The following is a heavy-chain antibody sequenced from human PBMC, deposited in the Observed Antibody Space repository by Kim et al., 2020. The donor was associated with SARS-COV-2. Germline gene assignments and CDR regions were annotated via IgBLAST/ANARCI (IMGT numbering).Heavy chain of an antibody. CDR1: GFTFSSYS. J-gene: IGHJ4*02. V-gene: IGHV3-21*01. Sequence: GGSLRLSCAASGFTFSSYSMNWVRQAPGKGLEWVSSISSSSSYIYYADSVKGRFTISRDNAKNSLYLQMNSLRAEDTAVYYCARAKYCSGGSCHNDYWGQGTLVTVSS. CDR3: ARAKYCSGGSCHNDY. CDR2: ISSSSSYI. D-gene: IGHD2-15*01.